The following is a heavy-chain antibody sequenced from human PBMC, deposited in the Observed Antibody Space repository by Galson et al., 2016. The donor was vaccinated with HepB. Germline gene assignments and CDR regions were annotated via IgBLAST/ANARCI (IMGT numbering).Heavy chain of an antibody. CDR2: ISAHNSNT. Sequence: SVKVSCKASGYMFTIYGMNWVRQAPGQGLEWIGWISAHNSNTRYAEKIQDRVTLTTDTSTNTAYMELRSLTSDDTAVYYCARDPRADYPAYFDDWGQGTLVTVSS. J-gene: IGHJ4*02. CDR1: GYMFTIYG. CDR3: ARDPRADYPAYFDD. D-gene: IGHD4-11*01. V-gene: IGHV1-18*01.